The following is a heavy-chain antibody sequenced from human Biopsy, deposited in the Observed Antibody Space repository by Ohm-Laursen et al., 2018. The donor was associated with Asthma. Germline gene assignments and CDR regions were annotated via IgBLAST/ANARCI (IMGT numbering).Heavy chain of an antibody. Sequence: SLRLSCAASGFDFRGSTMNWVRQAPGKGLEWVALITCHSRNIYHATSLRGRFTISRDNSKMSLYLQMNSLRGDDTAVYYCSRDFTIGSGSPFHFWGRGTLVTVSS. CDR3: SRDFTIGSGSPFHF. CDR1: GFDFRGST. CDR2: ITCHSRNI. J-gene: IGHJ4*02. D-gene: IGHD3-10*01. V-gene: IGHV3-21*01.